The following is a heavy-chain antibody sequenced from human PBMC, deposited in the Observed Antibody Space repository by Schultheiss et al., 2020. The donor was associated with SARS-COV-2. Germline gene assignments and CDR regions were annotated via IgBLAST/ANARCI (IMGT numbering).Heavy chain of an antibody. CDR3: AREGIAVGGGYFDY. CDR1: GGSISSYY. Sequence: SETLSLTCTVSGGSISSYYWSWIRQPAGKGLEWIGRIYTSGSTNYNPSLKSRVTISVDTSKNQFSLKLSSVTAADTAVYYCAREGIAVGGGYFDYWGQGTLVTVSS. J-gene: IGHJ4*02. V-gene: IGHV4-4*07. CDR2: IYTSGST. D-gene: IGHD6-19*01.